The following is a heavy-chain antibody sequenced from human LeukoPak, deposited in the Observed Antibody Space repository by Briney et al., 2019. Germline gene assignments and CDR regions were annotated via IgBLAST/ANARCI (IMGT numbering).Heavy chain of an antibody. Sequence: GGSLRLSCAASGFTFSSYGMRWVRQAPGKGLEWVAVIWYDGSNKYYADSVKGRFTISRDNSKNTLYLQMNSLRAEDTAVYYCARDRYYYDSSGYYDYWGQGTLVTVSS. D-gene: IGHD3-22*01. CDR3: ARDRYYYDSSGYYDY. CDR1: GFTFSSYG. V-gene: IGHV3-33*01. J-gene: IGHJ4*02. CDR2: IWYDGSNK.